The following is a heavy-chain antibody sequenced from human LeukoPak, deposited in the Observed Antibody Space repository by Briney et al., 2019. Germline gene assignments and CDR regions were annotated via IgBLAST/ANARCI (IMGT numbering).Heavy chain of an antibody. D-gene: IGHD3-3*01. CDR2: IYYSGST. V-gene: IGHV4-31*03. CDR1: GGSISSCGYY. Sequence: SETLSLTCTVSGGSISSCGYYWSWIRQHPGKGLEWIGYIYYSGSTYYNPSPKSRVTISVDTSKNQFSLKLSSVTAADTAVYYCARGETIFGVVYGMDVWGQGTTVTVSS. CDR3: ARGETIFGVVYGMDV. J-gene: IGHJ6*02.